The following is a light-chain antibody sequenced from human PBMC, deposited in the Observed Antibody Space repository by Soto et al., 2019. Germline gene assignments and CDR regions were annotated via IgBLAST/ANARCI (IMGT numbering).Light chain of an antibody. CDR3: QKYYSIPFT. J-gene: IGKJ2*01. CDR1: PSVTNY. Sequence: EIVLTQSPATLSLSPGERATLSCRASPSVTNYLAWYQQKPGQAPRLLIYGAFNRATGIPARFSGSGSGTYFTLTISSLQAADVAVYYCQKYYSIPFTFGQGTKLEI. CDR2: GAF. V-gene: IGKV3-11*01.